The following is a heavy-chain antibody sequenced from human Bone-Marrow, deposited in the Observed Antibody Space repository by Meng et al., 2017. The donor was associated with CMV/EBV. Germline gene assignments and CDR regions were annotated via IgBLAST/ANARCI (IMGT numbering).Heavy chain of an antibody. CDR3: ARGRYYDFWSGYYFSGMDV. CDR2: IGTAGDT. V-gene: IGHV3-13*03. D-gene: IGHD3-3*01. J-gene: IGHJ6*02. CDR1: GFTFSSYD. Sequence: GESLKISCAACGFTFSSYDMHWVRQATGKGLEWVSAIGTAGDTYYPGSVKGQFTISRENAKNSLYLQMNSLRAEDTSVYYCARGRYYDFWSGYYFSGMDVWGQGTTVTVSS.